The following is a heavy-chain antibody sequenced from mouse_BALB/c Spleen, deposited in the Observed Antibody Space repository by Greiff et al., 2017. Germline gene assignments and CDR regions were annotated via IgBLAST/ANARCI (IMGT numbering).Heavy chain of an antibody. CDR2: IDPSDSYT. CDR1: GYTFTSYW. J-gene: IGHJ2*01. Sequence: QVQLQQPGAELVKPGASVKLSCKASGYTFTSYWMHWVKQRPGQGLEWIGEIDPSDSYTNYNQKFKGKATLTVDKSSSTAYMQLSSLTSEDSAVYYCARGGYYYGSSYCDYWGQGTTLTVSS. CDR3: ARGGYYYGSSYCDY. D-gene: IGHD1-1*01. V-gene: IGHV1-69*02.